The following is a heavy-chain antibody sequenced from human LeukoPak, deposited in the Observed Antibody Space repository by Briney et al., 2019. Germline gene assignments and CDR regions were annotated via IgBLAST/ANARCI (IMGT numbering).Heavy chain of an antibody. D-gene: IGHD5-12*01. CDR1: GFTFSNYW. V-gene: IGHV3-7*01. CDR3: VRDGGVSGYDLLDY. J-gene: IGHJ4*02. Sequence: GGSLRLSCAASGFTFSNYWMSWVRQAPGKGLEWVGHINQDGSEEHYMDSVKARFTISRDNAKNSLSLQMNSLTAEDTAVYYCVRDGGVSGYDLLDYWGQGTLVTVSS. CDR2: INQDGSEE.